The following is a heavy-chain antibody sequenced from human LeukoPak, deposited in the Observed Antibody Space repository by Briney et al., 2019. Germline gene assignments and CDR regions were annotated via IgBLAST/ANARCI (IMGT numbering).Heavy chain of an antibody. CDR3: ARHTGYYYSDY. CDR1: GYSVTGYW. D-gene: IGHD3-22*01. J-gene: IGHJ4*02. CDR2: IYPGDSDT. V-gene: IGHV5-51*01. Sequence: GASLQISCKGSGYSVTGYWIGWVRQLPGKGLEWMGIIYPGDSDTRYSPSFQGQVTISADKSISTAYLQWSSLKASDTAMYYCARHTGYYYSDYWGQGTLLTVSS.